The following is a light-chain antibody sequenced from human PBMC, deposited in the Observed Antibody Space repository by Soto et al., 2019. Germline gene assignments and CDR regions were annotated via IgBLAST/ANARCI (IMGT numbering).Light chain of an antibody. V-gene: IGKV1-5*03. J-gene: IGKJ2*01. Sequence: DIPMTQSPSTLSASVGDRVTITCRASQSISRWLGWHQQKLGQAPKLLIYEASSLASGVPSRFSGSGSGTEFILTISSLQPDDFATYYCQLYSTYPPYTFGQGTKLEFK. CDR1: QSISRW. CDR3: QLYSTYPPYT. CDR2: EAS.